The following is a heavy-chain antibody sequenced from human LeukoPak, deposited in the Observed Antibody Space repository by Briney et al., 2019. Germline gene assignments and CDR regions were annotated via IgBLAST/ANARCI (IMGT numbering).Heavy chain of an antibody. CDR2: ISYDGSNK. CDR3: AKDPQYSTYYGMDV. V-gene: IGHV3-30*18. CDR1: GFTFSSYG. D-gene: IGHD6-6*01. J-gene: IGHJ6*02. Sequence: PGGSLRLSCAASGFTFSSYGMHWVRQAPGKGLEWVVVISYDGSNKYYADSVKGRFTISRDNSKNTLYLQMNSLRAEDTAVYYCAKDPQYSTYYGMDVWGQGTTVTVSS.